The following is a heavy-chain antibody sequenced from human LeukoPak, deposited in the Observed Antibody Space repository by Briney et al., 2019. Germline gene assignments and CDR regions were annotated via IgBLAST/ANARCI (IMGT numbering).Heavy chain of an antibody. CDR1: GFTFSSYA. J-gene: IGHJ4*02. Sequence: GGSLRLPCAASGFTFSSYAMSWVRQAPGKGLEWVSAISGSGGSTYYADSVKGRFTISRDNSKNTLYLQMNSLRAEDTAVYYCAKEPLFPSQLPYYFDYWGQGTLVTVSS. CDR2: ISGSGGST. D-gene: IGHD2-2*01. CDR3: AKEPLFPSQLPYYFDY. V-gene: IGHV3-23*01.